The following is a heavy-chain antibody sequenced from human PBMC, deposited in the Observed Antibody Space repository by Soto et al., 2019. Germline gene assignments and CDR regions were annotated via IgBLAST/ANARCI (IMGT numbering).Heavy chain of an antibody. Sequence: SCAASGFTFSSYGMHWVRQAPGKGLEWVAVIWYDGSNKYYADSVKGRFTISRDNSKNTLYLQMNSLRAEDTAVYYCARAKGYCSGGSCYPAGAFDIWGQGTMVTVSS. V-gene: IGHV3-33*01. CDR3: ARAKGYCSGGSCYPAGAFDI. D-gene: IGHD2-15*01. CDR1: GFTFSSYG. CDR2: IWYDGSNK. J-gene: IGHJ3*02.